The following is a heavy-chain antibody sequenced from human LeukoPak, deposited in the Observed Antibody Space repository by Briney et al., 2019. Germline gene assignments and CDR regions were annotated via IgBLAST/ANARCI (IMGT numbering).Heavy chain of an antibody. V-gene: IGHV3-48*02. J-gene: IGHJ4*02. Sequence: GGSLRLSCAASGFIFSTYTMNWVREATGKGLEWVSYISSSSSTIYYADSVKGRFTISRDNANNSLYLQMNSLRDEDTAVYYCARARRYRSSWYHDYWGQGSLVTVSS. CDR1: GFIFSTYT. D-gene: IGHD6-13*01. CDR2: ISSSSSTI. CDR3: ARARRYRSSWYHDY.